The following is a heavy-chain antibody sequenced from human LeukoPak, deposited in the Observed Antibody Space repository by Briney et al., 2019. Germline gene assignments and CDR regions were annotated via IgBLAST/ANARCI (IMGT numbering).Heavy chain of an antibody. J-gene: IGHJ3*02. CDR1: GFTFDDYG. CDR3: ARDSGQQLVNDAFDI. CDR2: INWNGGST. Sequence: GGSLRLSCAASGFTFDDYGMSWVRQAPGKGLEWVSGINWNGGSTGYADSVKGRFTISRDNAKNSLYLQMNSLRAEDTAVYYCARDSGQQLVNDAFDIWGQGTMVTVSS. V-gene: IGHV3-20*04. D-gene: IGHD6-13*01.